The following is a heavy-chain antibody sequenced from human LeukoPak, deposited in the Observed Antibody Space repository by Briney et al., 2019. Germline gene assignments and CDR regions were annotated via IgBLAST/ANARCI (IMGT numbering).Heavy chain of an antibody. J-gene: IGHJ5*02. V-gene: IGHV1-24*01. D-gene: IGHD2-15*01. CDR2: FDPEDGET. CDR1: GYTLTELS. CDR3: TKYFSVVVVAGSWFDP. Sequence: ASVKVSCKVSGYTLTELSMHWVRQAPGKGLEWMGGFDPEDGETIYAQKFQGRVTMTEDTSTDTAYMELSSLRSEDTAVYYCTKYFSVVVVAGSWFDPWGQGTLVTVSS.